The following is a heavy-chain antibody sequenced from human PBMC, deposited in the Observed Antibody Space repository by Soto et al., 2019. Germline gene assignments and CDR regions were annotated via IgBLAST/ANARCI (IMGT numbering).Heavy chain of an antibody. CDR1: GGSLNNYN. CDR2: IYSSGKT. J-gene: IGHJ3*01. Sequence: ETLSLTCTVSGGSLNNYNWNWIRQSAGTGLEWIGRIYSSGKTYYNPSLKSRVTLSLDMLNNQISLKVTSVTAADTAMYYCARERTYQMFGDDALDFWGLGTMVTVSS. V-gene: IGHV4-4*07. D-gene: IGHD2-2*01. CDR3: ARERTYQMFGDDALDF.